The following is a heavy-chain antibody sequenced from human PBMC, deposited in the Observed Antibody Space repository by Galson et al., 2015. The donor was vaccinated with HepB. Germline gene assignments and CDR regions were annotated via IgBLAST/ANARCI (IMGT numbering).Heavy chain of an antibody. Sequence: SVKVSCKVSGYTLTELSMHWVRQAPGKGLEWMGGFDPEDGETIYAQEFQGRVTMTEDTSTDTAYMELSSLRSEDTAVYYCATNWVWGVGANTYNAFDIWGQGTMVTVSS. CDR1: GYTLTELS. V-gene: IGHV1-24*01. CDR3: ATNWVWGVGANTYNAFDI. CDR2: FDPEDGET. J-gene: IGHJ3*02. D-gene: IGHD1-26*01.